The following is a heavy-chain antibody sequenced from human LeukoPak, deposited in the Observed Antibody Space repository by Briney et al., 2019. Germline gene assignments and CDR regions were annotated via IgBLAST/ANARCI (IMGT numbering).Heavy chain of an antibody. Sequence: GGSLRLSCAASGFTFSSYSMNWVRQAPGKGLERVSSISSSSSYIYYADSVKGRFTISRDNAKNSLYLQMNSLRAEDTAVYYCARDPWGDCSSTSCYTFHYYGMDVWGQGTTVTVSS. CDR3: ARDPWGDCSSTSCYTFHYYGMDV. J-gene: IGHJ6*02. CDR2: ISSSSSYI. CDR1: GFTFSSYS. D-gene: IGHD2-2*02. V-gene: IGHV3-21*01.